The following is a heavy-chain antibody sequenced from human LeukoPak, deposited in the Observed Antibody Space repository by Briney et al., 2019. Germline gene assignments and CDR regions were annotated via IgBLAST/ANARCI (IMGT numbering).Heavy chain of an antibody. CDR2: IKPEGSAQ. V-gene: IGHV3-7*01. CDR3: ARPYGVGWSGLEH. CDR1: GFTFNNYW. Sequence: GGSLRLSCATSGFTFNNYWMTWVRQAPGKGLEWVANIKPEGSAQYYADSVRGRFTISRDNAKNSVFLHMNSLRAEDTAVYHCARPYGVGWSGLEHWGRGTLVTVSS. J-gene: IGHJ4*02. D-gene: IGHD6-19*01.